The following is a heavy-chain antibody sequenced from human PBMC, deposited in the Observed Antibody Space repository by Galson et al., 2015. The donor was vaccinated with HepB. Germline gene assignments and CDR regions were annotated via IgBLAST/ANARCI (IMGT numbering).Heavy chain of an antibody. Sequence: SLRLSCAASGFNFKTYAMHWVRQSPGKGLEWVAVISYDGSNKFYADPVKGRCTISRDNSKNNLYLQTNSLRLEDTAVYYCAKGTRRERYYYYGMDVWGQGTTVTVSS. CDR2: ISYDGSNK. CDR3: AKGTRRERYYYYGMDV. J-gene: IGHJ6*02. D-gene: IGHD1-7*01. CDR1: GFNFKTYA. V-gene: IGHV3-30*18.